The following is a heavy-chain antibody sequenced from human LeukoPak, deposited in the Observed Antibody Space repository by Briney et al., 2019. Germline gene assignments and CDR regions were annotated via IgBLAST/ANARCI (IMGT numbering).Heavy chain of an antibody. CDR1: GFAFSSYN. Sequence: KPGGSLRLSCAASGFAFSSYNMKWVRQAPGKGLAWVSFISTTSTYIYYADSVKGRFTVSRDNSKNLLYLQMDSLRVEDTAVYYCARAGTCSSTSCDGGIQYWGQGTLVTVSS. D-gene: IGHD2-2*01. V-gene: IGHV3-21*06. CDR3: ARAGTCSSTSCDGGIQY. J-gene: IGHJ4*02. CDR2: ISTTSTYI.